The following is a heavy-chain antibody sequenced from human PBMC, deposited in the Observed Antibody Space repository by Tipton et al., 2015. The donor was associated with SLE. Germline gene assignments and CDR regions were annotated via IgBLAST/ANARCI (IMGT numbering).Heavy chain of an antibody. CDR2: INHSGTT. J-gene: IGHJ6*02. D-gene: IGHD3-3*01. V-gene: IGHV4-34*01. CDR1: GGSFSGYY. CDR3: ARRKSGYRWGMDV. Sequence: TLSLTCVVYGGSFSGYYWNWIRQPPGKGLEWIGEINHSGTTNYNPSLKSRVTISVDTSKNQFSLKLTSVTAADTAVYYCARRKSGYRWGMDVWGQGTTVNVSS.